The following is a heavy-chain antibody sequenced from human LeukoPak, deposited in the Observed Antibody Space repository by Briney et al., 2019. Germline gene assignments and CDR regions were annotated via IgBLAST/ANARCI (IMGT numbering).Heavy chain of an antibody. V-gene: IGHV4-59*11. CDR2: MFDSGST. Sequence: SETLSLTCTVSGGSISSHYWSWIRHPPGKGLEWIGYMFDSGSTKDNPSLESRVTLAADTSKNQFSLRLSSVTAADTAVYYCATIKRGNIYGYFDFWGQGILVSVSS. D-gene: IGHD5-18*01. J-gene: IGHJ4*02. CDR1: GGSISSHY. CDR3: ATIKRGNIYGYFDF.